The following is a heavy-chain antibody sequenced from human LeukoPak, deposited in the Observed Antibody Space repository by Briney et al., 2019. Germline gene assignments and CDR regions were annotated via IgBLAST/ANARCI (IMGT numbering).Heavy chain of an antibody. CDR1: GFTFSAYS. D-gene: IGHD3-10*01. Sequence: PGGSLRLSCAASGFTFSAYSLNWVRQAPGKGLEWISSISFSGTYIYYADSVKGRFTISRDNAKNSLYLQMNSLRAEDTAVYYCARSLRVRGVPDYMDFWGKGTTVIISS. CDR2: ISFSGTYI. V-gene: IGHV3-21*01. CDR3: ARSLRVRGVPDYMDF. J-gene: IGHJ6*03.